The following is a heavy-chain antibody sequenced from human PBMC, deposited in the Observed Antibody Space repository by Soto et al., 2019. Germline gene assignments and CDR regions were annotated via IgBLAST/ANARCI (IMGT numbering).Heavy chain of an antibody. J-gene: IGHJ6*02. D-gene: IGHD3-3*02. V-gene: IGHV3-7*04. CDR2: IKEDGSEK. CDR3: SRAPTFYYGIDV. Sequence: EVQLVESGGGLVQPGGSLRLSCAASGFTFSNYWMTWVRQAPGIGLEWVAIIKEDGSEKYYVDSVKGRFTISRDNAKNSLYLQMCSLRAEDTAVYYFSRAPTFYYGIDVWGQGTTVTVSS. CDR1: GFTFSNYW.